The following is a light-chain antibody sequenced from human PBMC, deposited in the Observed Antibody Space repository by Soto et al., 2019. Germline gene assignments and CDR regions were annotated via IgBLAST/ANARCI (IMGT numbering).Light chain of an antibody. CDR3: QQCSSWPYT. J-gene: IGKJ2*01. V-gene: IGKV3-11*01. CDR1: QSVSRS. Sequence: EIVLTQSPATLSLSPGERVTLSCRASQSVSRSLAWYQQKPGQAPRLLIYDASNRATDIPARFSGSGSGTDFSLTISSLAPEDFAVYYCQQCSSWPYTFGQGTKLDFK. CDR2: DAS.